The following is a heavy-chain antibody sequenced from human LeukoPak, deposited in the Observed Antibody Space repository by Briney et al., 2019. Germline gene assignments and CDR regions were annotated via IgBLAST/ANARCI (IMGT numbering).Heavy chain of an antibody. J-gene: IGHJ5*02. CDR3: ARDSSGWQNWFDP. Sequence: PSETLSLTCTVSGGSISSSSYYWGWIRQPPGKGLEWIGNIYYSGSTYYNPSLKSRVTISLDTSKNQFSLKLSSVTAEDTAVYYCARDSSGWQNWFDPWGQGTLVTVSS. V-gene: IGHV4-39*07. CDR2: IYYSGST. D-gene: IGHD6-19*01. CDR1: GGSISSSSYY.